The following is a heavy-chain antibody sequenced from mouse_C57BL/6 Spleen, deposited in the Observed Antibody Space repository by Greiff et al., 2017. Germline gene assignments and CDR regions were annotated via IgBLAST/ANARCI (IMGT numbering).Heavy chain of an antibody. Sequence: EVQGVESGGGLVQPGGSLKLSCAASGFTFSDYGMAWVRQAPRKGPEWVAFISNLAYSIYYADTVTGRFTISRENAKNTLYLEMSSLRSEDTAMYYCTTVVATGYFDVWGTGTTVTVSS. CDR1: GFTFSDYG. V-gene: IGHV5-15*04. J-gene: IGHJ1*03. CDR3: TTVVATGYFDV. CDR2: ISNLAYSI. D-gene: IGHD1-1*01.